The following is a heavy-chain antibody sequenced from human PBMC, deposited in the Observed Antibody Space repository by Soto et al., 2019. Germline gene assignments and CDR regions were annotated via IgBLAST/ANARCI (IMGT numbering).Heavy chain of an antibody. Sequence: GGSLRLSCAASGFTFSDYYMSCIRQAPGKGLEWVSYISSSGSTIYYADSVKGRFTISRDNAKNSLYLQMNSLRAEDTAVYYCASGYYYDSSGYFGFDYWGQGTLVTVSS. J-gene: IGHJ4*02. V-gene: IGHV3-11*01. CDR3: ASGYYYDSSGYFGFDY. CDR1: GFTFSDYY. D-gene: IGHD3-22*01. CDR2: ISSSGSTI.